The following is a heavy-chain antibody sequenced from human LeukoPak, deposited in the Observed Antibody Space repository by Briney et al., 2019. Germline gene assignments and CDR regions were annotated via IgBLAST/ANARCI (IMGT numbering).Heavy chain of an antibody. V-gene: IGHV1-2*06. Sequence: GASVKVSCKASGYAFTAYYLHWVRQAPGQGLEWMGRINPNSGGTDSAQKFQGRVTMTRDTSISTAYMELSSLTSDDTAVYYCSTAFGVMDFDYWGQGTLVTVSS. J-gene: IGHJ4*02. CDR2: INPNSGGT. D-gene: IGHD3-3*01. CDR1: GYAFTAYY. CDR3: STAFGVMDFDY.